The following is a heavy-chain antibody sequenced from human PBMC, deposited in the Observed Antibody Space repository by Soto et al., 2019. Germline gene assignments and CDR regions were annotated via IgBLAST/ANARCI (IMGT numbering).Heavy chain of an antibody. Sequence: QLQLQESGPGLVKPSETLSLTCTVSGGSISSSSYYWGWIRQPPGKGLEWIGSIYYSGSTYYNPSLKSRVTISVDTSKNQFSLKLSSVTAADTAVYYCARWGRWGRLELRDAFDIWGQGTMVTVSS. D-gene: IGHD1-7*01. CDR3: ARWGRWGRLELRDAFDI. CDR2: IYYSGST. V-gene: IGHV4-39*01. CDR1: GGSISSSSYY. J-gene: IGHJ3*02.